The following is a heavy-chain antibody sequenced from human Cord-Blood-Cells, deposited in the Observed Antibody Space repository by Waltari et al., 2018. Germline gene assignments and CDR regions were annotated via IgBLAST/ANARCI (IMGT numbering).Heavy chain of an antibody. V-gene: IGHV4-34*01. CDR3: ARGRGSSGWYRFDP. J-gene: IGHJ5*02. CDR2: INHSGST. D-gene: IGHD6-19*01. Sequence: QVQLQQWGAGLLKPSETLPLTCAAYGGSFRGYYWSWIRPPPGKGLEWIGEINHSGSTNYNPSLKSRVTISVDTSKNQFSLKLSSVTAADTAVYYCARGRGSSGWYRFDPWGQGTLVTVSS. CDR1: GGSFRGYY.